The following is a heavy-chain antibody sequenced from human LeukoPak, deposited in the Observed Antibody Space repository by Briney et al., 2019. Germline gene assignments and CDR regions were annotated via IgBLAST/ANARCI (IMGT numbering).Heavy chain of an antibody. CDR2: IYYSGST. J-gene: IGHJ4*01. D-gene: IGHD1-26*01. Sequence: PSETLSLTCTVSGGSINNNYWSWIRQPPGKGLEWIAYIYYSGSTDYNPSLKSRVTISVDTSKNQFSLKLTSVTAADTAVYYCARHSNSGSFDFDYWGRGTLVTVSS. CDR1: GGSINNNY. V-gene: IGHV4-59*01. CDR3: ARHSNSGSFDFDY.